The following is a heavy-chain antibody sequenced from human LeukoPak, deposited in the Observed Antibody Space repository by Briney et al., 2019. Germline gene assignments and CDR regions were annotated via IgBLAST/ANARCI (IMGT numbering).Heavy chain of an antibody. CDR1: GYSFTSNV. J-gene: IGHJ6*03. V-gene: IGHV1-18*01. CDR2: ISAYNGNT. Sequence: ASVKVSCKASGYSFTSNVISWVRQAPGQGLEWMGWISAYNGNTNYAQKLQGRVTMTTDTSTSTAYMELSSLRSEDTAVYYCARGPEADWNNYYYYMDVWGKGTTVTISS. D-gene: IGHD1/OR15-1a*01. CDR3: ARGPEADWNNYYYYMDV.